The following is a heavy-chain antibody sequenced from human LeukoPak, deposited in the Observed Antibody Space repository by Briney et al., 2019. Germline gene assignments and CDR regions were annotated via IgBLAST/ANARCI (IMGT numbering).Heavy chain of an antibody. CDR1: GGSFNGYY. Sequence: SETLSLTCAVYGGSFNGYYWSWIRQPPGKGLEWIGEINHSGSTNYNPSLKSRVTISVDTSKNQFSLQVTSVTAADTAVYYCARLPGCSGSSCFRAFDMWGQGTMVTVSS. V-gene: IGHV4-34*01. CDR3: ARLPGCSGSSCFRAFDM. D-gene: IGHD2-2*01. J-gene: IGHJ3*02. CDR2: INHSGST.